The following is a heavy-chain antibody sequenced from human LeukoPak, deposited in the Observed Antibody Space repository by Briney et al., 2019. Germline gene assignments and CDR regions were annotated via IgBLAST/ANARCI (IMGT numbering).Heavy chain of an antibody. CDR3: ARVEVEYCGGDCSGGSRLWYFDL. J-gene: IGHJ2*01. CDR2: INAGNGNT. Sequence: ASVKVSCKASGYTFTSYAMHWVRQAPGQRLEWMGWINAGNGNTNYAQKLQGRVTTTTDTSTSTAYMELRSLRSDDTAVYYCARVEVEYCGGDCSGGSRLWYFDLWGRGTLVTVSS. V-gene: IGHV1-3*01. D-gene: IGHD2-21*02. CDR1: GYTFTSYA.